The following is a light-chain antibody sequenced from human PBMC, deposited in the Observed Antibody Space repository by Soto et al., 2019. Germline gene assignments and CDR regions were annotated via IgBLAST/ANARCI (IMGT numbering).Light chain of an antibody. Sequence: EIVLTQSPGTLSLSPVERATLSCRASQSVSSNYLACYQQKPGQAPRLLIYGVSSRATGIPDRFSGSGSGTDFTHTISRLEPEDFAVYYCQQYGNALWTFGQGTRLEIK. CDR3: QQYGNALWT. V-gene: IGKV3-20*01. CDR1: QSVSSNY. J-gene: IGKJ5*01. CDR2: GVS.